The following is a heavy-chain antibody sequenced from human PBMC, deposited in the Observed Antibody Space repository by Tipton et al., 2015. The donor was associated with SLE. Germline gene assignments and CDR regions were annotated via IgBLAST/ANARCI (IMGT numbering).Heavy chain of an antibody. CDR2: TSSSSSYI. Sequence: SLRLSCAASGFTFSSYSMNWVRQAPGKGLEWVSSTSSSSSYIYYADSVKGRFTISRDNAKNSLYLQMNSLRAEDTAVYYCAREIGYYYDSSGYPLDYWGQGTLVTVSS. V-gene: IGHV3-21*01. J-gene: IGHJ4*02. CDR1: GFTFSSYS. CDR3: AREIGYYYDSSGYPLDY. D-gene: IGHD3-22*01.